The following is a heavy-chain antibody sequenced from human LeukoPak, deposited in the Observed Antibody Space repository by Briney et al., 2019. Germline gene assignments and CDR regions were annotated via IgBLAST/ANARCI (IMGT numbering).Heavy chain of an antibody. D-gene: IGHD2-15*01. CDR2: ISSSSSYI. CDR3: ARDLNCSGGSCYSDWFDP. Sequence: GGSLRLSCAASGFTFSSYSMNWVRQAPGKGLEWVSSISSSSSYIYYADSVKGRFTISRDNAKNSLYRQMNSLRAEDTAVYYCARDLNCSGGSCYSDWFDPWGQGTLVTVSS. V-gene: IGHV3-21*01. J-gene: IGHJ5*02. CDR1: GFTFSSYS.